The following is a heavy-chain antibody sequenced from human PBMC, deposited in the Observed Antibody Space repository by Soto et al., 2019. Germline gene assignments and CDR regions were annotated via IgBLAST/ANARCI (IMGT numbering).Heavy chain of an antibody. CDR2: ISGSGGST. CDR1: GFTFSSYA. Sequence: PGGSLRLSCAASGFTFSSYAMSWVPQAPGEGLEWVSAISGSGGSTYYADSVKGRFTISRDNSKNTLYLQMNSLRAEDTAVYYCAKDFIAARRYYYGMDVWGQGTTVTVSS. V-gene: IGHV3-23*01. D-gene: IGHD6-6*01. J-gene: IGHJ6*02. CDR3: AKDFIAARRYYYGMDV.